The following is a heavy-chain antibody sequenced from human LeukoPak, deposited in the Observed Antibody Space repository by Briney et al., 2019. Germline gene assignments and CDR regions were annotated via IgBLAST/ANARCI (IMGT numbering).Heavy chain of an antibody. J-gene: IGHJ4*02. Sequence: VAFIRSDVSNQYYEASAKGRFTISRDNSNNALYLQMNSLTAEDTAVYYCAKVVGAWQYLDHWGQGTLVTVSS. CDR2: IRSDVSNQ. CDR3: AKVVGAWQYLDH. D-gene: IGHD3-9*01. V-gene: IGHV3-30*02.